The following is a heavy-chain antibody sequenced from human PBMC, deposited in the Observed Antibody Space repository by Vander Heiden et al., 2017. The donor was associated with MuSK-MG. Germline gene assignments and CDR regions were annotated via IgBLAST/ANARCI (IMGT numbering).Heavy chain of an antibody. J-gene: IGHJ6*03. Sequence: QLQLQESGTGLVKPSETLSLTCTVSGGSISSSSYYWGWVRQPTGTALEWIGSIYYSWSTYYNPSLKSRVTISVDTSKNQFSLKLSSVTAADTAVYYCARQEYSSSWIGYYYYMDVWGKGTTVTVSS. CDR2: IYYSWST. CDR3: ARQEYSSSWIGYYYYMDV. D-gene: IGHD6-13*01. CDR1: GGSISSSSYY. V-gene: IGHV4-39*01.